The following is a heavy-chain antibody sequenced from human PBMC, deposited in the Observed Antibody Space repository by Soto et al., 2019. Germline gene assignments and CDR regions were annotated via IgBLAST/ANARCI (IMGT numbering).Heavy chain of an antibody. V-gene: IGHV1-3*01. Sequence: ASVKVSCKASGYTFTSYSMHWVRQAPGQRLEWMGWINAGNGNTKYSQKFQGRVTITRDTSASTAYMELSSLRSEDTAVYYCARVASTYYDFWSGYSFFDYWGQGTLVTVSS. CDR3: ARVASTYYDFWSGYSFFDY. CDR1: GYTFTSYS. J-gene: IGHJ4*02. D-gene: IGHD3-3*01. CDR2: INAGNGNT.